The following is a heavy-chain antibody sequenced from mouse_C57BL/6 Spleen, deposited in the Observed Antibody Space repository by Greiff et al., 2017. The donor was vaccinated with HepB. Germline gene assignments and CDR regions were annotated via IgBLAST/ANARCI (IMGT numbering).Heavy chain of an antibody. V-gene: IGHV5-4*03. J-gene: IGHJ2*01. CDR1: GFTFSSYA. CDR3: ARGAQLGGYFDY. D-gene: IGHD4-1*02. CDR2: ISDGGSYT. Sequence: EVMLVESGGGLVKPGGSLKLSCAASGFTFSSYAMSWVRQTPEKRLEWVATISDGGSYTYYPDNVKGRFTISRDNAKNNLYLQMSHLKSEDTAMYYCARGAQLGGYFDYWGQGTTLTVSS.